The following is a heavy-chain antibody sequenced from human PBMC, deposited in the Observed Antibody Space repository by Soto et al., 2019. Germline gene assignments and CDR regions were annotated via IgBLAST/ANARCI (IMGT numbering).Heavy chain of an antibody. CDR2: IYHSGST. V-gene: IGHV4-30-2*01. J-gene: IGHJ6*02. D-gene: IGHD3-3*01. CDR3: ARSYDFWSGLGRMDV. CDR1: GGSISSGGYS. Sequence: QLQLQESGSGLVKPSQTLSLTCAVSGGSISSGGYSWSWIRQPPGKGLEWIGYIYHSGSTYYNPSLKSRVTITVDRSKNQFSLKLSSVTAADTAVYYCARSYDFWSGLGRMDVWGQGTTVTVSS.